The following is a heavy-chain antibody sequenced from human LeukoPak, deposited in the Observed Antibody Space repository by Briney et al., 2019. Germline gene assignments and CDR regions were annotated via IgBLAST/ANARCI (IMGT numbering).Heavy chain of an antibody. CDR1: GFTFGSYG. CDR3: ARDGPRYFDY. CDR2: IWYDGSNN. V-gene: IGHV3-33*01. Sequence: GRSLRLSCAASGFTFGSYGMHWVRQAPGKGLEWVAVIWYDGSNNYYADSVKGRFTISRDNSKNTLYLQMNSLRAEDTAVYYCARDGPRYFDYWGQGTLVTVSS. J-gene: IGHJ4*02.